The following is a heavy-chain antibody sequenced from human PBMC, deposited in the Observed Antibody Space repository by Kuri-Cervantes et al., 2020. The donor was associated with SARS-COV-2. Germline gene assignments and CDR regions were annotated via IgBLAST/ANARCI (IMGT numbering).Heavy chain of an antibody. V-gene: IGHV4-34*01. Sequence: GSLRLSCAASGFTFSSYSMNWVRQAPGKGLEWIGEINHSGSTNYNPSLKSRVTISVDTSKNQFSLKLSSVTAADTAVYYCARGKRIAVIWGQGTMVTVSS. CDR3: ARGKRIAVI. J-gene: IGHJ3*02. D-gene: IGHD6-19*01. CDR2: INHSGST. CDR1: GFTFSSYS.